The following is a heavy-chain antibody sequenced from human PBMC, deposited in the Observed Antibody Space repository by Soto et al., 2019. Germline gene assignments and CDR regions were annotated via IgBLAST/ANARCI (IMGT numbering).Heavy chain of an antibody. Sequence: SETLSLTSTVSGGSISSYYWSWIRQPPGKELEWIGYIYYSGSTNYNPSLKSRVTISVDTSKNQFSLKLSSVTAADTAVYYCATMALAGGYMDVWGKGTTVTVSS. V-gene: IGHV4-59*08. D-gene: IGHD3-10*01. CDR2: IYYSGST. CDR3: ATMALAGGYMDV. CDR1: GGSISSYY. J-gene: IGHJ6*03.